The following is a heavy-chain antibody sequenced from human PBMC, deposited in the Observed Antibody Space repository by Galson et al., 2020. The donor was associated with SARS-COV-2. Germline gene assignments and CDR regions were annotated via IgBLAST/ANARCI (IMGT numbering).Heavy chain of an antibody. D-gene: IGHD3-3*01. V-gene: IGHV4-59*01. CDR2: IYYSGST. CDR1: GGSISSYY. Sequence: SETLSLTCTVSGGSISSYYWSWIRQPPGKGLEWIGYIYYSGSTNYNPSLKSRVTISVDTSKNQFSLKLSSVTAADTAVYYCARASMARITMFGVVTQFDYWGQGTLVTVSS. J-gene: IGHJ4*02. CDR3: ARASMARITMFGVVTQFDY.